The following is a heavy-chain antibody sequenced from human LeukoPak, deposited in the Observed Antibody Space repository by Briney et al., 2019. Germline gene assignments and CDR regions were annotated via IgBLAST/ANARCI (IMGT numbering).Heavy chain of an antibody. CDR1: GFTFSSYA. J-gene: IGHJ4*02. Sequence: GGSLRLSCSASGFTFSSYAMHWVRQAPGKGLEYVAVISDNGYGTYYADSVKGRFTISRDNSKNTLYLQMSSLRADDTAVYYCVKRAIATTGTKTLFYFDYWGQGTLVTVSS. D-gene: IGHD6-13*01. CDR3: VKRAIATTGTKTLFYFDY. CDR2: ISDNGYGT. V-gene: IGHV3-64D*06.